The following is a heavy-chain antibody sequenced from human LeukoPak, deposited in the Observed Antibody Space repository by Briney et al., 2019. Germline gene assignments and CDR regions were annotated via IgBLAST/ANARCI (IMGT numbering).Heavy chain of an antibody. CDR3: ARGDYSYGSYYFDY. CDR1: GFTFSSYS. D-gene: IGHD5-18*01. V-gene: IGHV3-21*01. Sequence: KSGGSLRLSCAASGFTFSSYSMNWVRQAPGKGLEWVSSISSSSSYIYYADSVKGRFTISRDNAKNSLYLQMNSLRAEDTAVYYCARGDYSYGSYYFDYWAREPWSPSPQ. CDR2: ISSSSSYI. J-gene: IGHJ4*02.